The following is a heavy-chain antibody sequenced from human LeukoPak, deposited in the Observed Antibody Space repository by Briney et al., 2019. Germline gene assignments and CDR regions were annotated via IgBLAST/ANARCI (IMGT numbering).Heavy chain of an antibody. Sequence: SETLSLTCTVSGRSISSYYWSWLRQPTGKGREWSGYIYYSGSTNYNPSLNSRVTISVDTSKNQFSLKLSSVTAADTAVYYCARNLENYGGNSNFDYWGQGTLVTVSS. D-gene: IGHD4-23*01. CDR1: GRSISSYY. CDR2: IYYSGST. J-gene: IGHJ4*02. V-gene: IGHV4-59*01. CDR3: ARNLENYGGNSNFDY.